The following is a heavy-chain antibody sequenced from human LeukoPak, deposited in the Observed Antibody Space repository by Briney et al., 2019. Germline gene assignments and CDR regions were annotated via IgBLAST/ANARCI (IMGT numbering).Heavy chain of an antibody. V-gene: IGHV4-59*11. J-gene: IGHJ4*02. CDR1: GCSIISHY. CDR2: IYYTGST. Sequence: SETLSLTCRVSGCSIISHYWSWMRQPPAKGLDWIGDIYYTGSTDYSPSLKSRVTTSVDTSKNQLSLKLSSVTAADAAVYYCARSDGAGATDYWGQGTLVTVSS. CDR3: ARSDGAGATDY. D-gene: IGHD1-26*01.